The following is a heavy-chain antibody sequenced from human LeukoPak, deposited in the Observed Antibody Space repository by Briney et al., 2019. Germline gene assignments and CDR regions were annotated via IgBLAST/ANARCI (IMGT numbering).Heavy chain of an antibody. Sequence: ASVKVSCKASGYTFTGYYIHWVRQAPGQGLEWMGWINPNSGGTNYAQKFQGRVTMTRDTSITTAYMELIRLTSDDTAVYYCARRVAVARRDAFDIWGQGTMVTVSS. D-gene: IGHD6-19*01. CDR2: INPNSGGT. CDR1: GYTFTGYY. CDR3: ARRVAVARRDAFDI. V-gene: IGHV1-2*02. J-gene: IGHJ3*02.